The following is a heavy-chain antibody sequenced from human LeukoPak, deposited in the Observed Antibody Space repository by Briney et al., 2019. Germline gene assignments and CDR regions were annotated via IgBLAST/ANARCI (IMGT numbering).Heavy chain of an antibody. V-gene: IGHV4-59*08. Sequence: SETLSLTCSVSGGFITGYYWSWIRQSAGKGLEWIGRLYYSGSTNYNPSLKSRVTISVDTSKNQFSLKLSSVTAADTAVYYCARHGSSGWYNYFDYWGQGTLVTVSS. CDR2: LYYSGST. CDR1: GGFITGYY. J-gene: IGHJ4*02. CDR3: ARHGSSGWYNYFDY. D-gene: IGHD6-19*01.